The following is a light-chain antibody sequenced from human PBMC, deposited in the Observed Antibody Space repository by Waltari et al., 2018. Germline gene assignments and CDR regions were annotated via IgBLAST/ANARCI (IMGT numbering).Light chain of an antibody. CDR2: RNN. V-gene: IGLV1-47*01. Sequence: QSVLTQPPSASGTPGQRVTISCSGSSSNIASNYVYWYQQPPGTAPKPRNYRNNPRPSGVPDRFSGSKSGTSASLAISGLRSEDEADYYCAAWDDSLSGSYVFGTGTKVTVL. CDR3: AAWDDSLSGSYV. J-gene: IGLJ1*01. CDR1: SSNIASNY.